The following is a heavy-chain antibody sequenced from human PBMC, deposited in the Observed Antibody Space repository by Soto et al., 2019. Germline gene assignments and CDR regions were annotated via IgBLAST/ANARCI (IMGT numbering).Heavy chain of an antibody. V-gene: IGHV3-15*07. Sequence: GGSLRLSCAASGFTFSNAWMNWVRQAPGKGLEWVGRIKSKTDGGTTDYAAPVKGRFTISRDDSKNTLYLQMNSLKTEDTAVYYCTTGSSGWSRAFDIWGQGTMVTVSS. D-gene: IGHD6-19*01. CDR1: GFTFSNAW. CDR3: TTGSSGWSRAFDI. CDR2: IKSKTDGGTT. J-gene: IGHJ3*02.